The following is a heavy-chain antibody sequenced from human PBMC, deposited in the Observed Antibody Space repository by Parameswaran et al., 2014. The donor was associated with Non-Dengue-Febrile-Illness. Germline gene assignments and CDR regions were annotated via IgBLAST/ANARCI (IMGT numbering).Heavy chain of an antibody. CDR3: AKDFTVTTQD. CDR2: ISGSGGST. V-gene: IGHV3-23*01. Sequence: RWIRQPPGKGLEWVSAISGSGGSTYYADSVKGRFTISRDNSKNTLYLQMNSLRAEDTAVYYCAKDFTVTTQDWGQGTLVTVSS. J-gene: IGHJ4*02. D-gene: IGHD4-17*01.